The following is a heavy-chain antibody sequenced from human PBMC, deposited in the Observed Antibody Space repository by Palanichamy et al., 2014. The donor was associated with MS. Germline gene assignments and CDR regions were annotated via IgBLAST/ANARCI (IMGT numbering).Heavy chain of an antibody. CDR1: GYTFSGYY. CDR3: ARDHCSTTNCYETYYYGMDV. Sequence: QVQLVQSGAEVKKPGASVKVSCKASGYTFSGYYMHWVRQTPGQGLEWMGWINPNSGGTEYAQKFQGWVTMTRDTSISTAYMELNRLKPDDTAVYYCARDHCSTTNCYETYYYGMDVWGQGTTVTVSS. CDR2: INPNSGGT. J-gene: IGHJ6*02. D-gene: IGHD2-2*01. V-gene: IGHV1-2*04.